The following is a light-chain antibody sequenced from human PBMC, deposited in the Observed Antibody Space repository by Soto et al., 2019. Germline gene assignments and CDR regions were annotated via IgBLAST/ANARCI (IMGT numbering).Light chain of an antibody. CDR2: SNN. Sequence: QSVLTQPPSASGTPGQRVTISCSGSSSNIGSNTVNWYQQLPGTAPKLLIYSNNQRPSGVPDRFSGSKPGTSASLAISGLQSEDEADYYCATWDDSLNVAVFGGGTQLTVL. CDR1: SSNIGSNT. V-gene: IGLV1-44*01. CDR3: ATWDDSLNVAV. J-gene: IGLJ7*01.